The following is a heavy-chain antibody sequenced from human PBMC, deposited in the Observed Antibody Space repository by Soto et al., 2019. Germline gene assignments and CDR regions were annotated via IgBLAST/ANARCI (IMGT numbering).Heavy chain of an antibody. Sequence: PGGSLRLSCAGFGFTFSTYWRTWVRQAPGKGLEWVANIKEDGSERYYVDSVKGRFTISRDNAKNSLYLQMNSLRTEDTAVYYCVGGNGFDYWGQGTLVTVSS. J-gene: IGHJ4*02. CDR1: GFTFSTYW. CDR3: VGGNGFDY. CDR2: IKEDGSER. D-gene: IGHD5-12*01. V-gene: IGHV3-7*01.